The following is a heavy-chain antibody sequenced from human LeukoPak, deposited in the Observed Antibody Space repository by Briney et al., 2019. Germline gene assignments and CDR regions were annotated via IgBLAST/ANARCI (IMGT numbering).Heavy chain of an antibody. D-gene: IGHD5-18*01. V-gene: IGHV3-30*18. CDR1: GFTFSTYG. CDR2: ISYDGSNK. Sequence: GGSLRLSCAASGFTFSTYGMHWVRQAPGKGLEWVAIISYDGSNKYYADSVKGRFTISRDNSKNTLFLQMNSLRAEDAAVYYCAKLPAPEGYDYGSIDYWGQGTLVTVSS. J-gene: IGHJ4*02. CDR3: AKLPAPEGYDYGSIDY.